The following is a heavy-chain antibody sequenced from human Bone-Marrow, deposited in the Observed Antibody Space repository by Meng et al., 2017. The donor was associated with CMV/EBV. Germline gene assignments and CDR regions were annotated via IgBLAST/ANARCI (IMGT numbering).Heavy chain of an antibody. J-gene: IGHJ5*02. Sequence: SETLSLTCTVSGFSITNGYYWGWIRQPPGKGLEWIGSMYHGGNTYYNPSLMSRVTISADTSKNQFSLKLSSVSAADTAVYYCARGLTMVRGITRFDPWGQGPLVTVSS. D-gene: IGHD3-10*01. CDR1: GFSITNGYY. CDR3: ARGLTMVRGITRFDP. CDR2: MYHGGNT. V-gene: IGHV4-38-2*02.